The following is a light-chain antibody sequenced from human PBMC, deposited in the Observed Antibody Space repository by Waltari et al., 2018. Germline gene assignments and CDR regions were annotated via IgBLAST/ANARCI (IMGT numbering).Light chain of an antibody. CDR1: PGNIASNF. V-gene: IGLV6-57*03. J-gene: IGLJ2*01. Sequence: NFMLTQPHSVSASPGATVPISCPRSPGNIASNFVPSYQLRPGTAPTTVIYEDDQRPSGVPDRFSGSIDSSSNSASLTISGLKTEDEADYYCQSYDTNNQVFGGGTKLTVL. CDR3: QSYDTNNQV. CDR2: EDD.